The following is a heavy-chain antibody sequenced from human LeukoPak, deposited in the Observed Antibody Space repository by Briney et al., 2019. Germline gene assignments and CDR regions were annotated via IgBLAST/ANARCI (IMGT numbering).Heavy chain of an antibody. D-gene: IGHD3-16*02. CDR2: ISYDGSNK. CDR1: GFTFSSYG. V-gene: IGHV3-30*18. J-gene: IGHJ4*02. CDR3: AKDAEHYVWGSYREYFDY. Sequence: GGSLRLSCAASGFTFSSYGMHWVRQAPGKGLEWVAVISYDGSNKYYADSVKGRFTISRDNSKNTLYLQMNSLRAEDTAVYYCAKDAEHYVWGSYREYFDYWGQGTLVTVSS.